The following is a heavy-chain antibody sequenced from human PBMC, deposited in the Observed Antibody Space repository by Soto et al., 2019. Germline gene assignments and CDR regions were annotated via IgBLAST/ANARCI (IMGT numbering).Heavy chain of an antibody. D-gene: IGHD3-9*01. V-gene: IGHV2-5*02. Sequence: SGPTRVNPTQTLTLTCTFAGFSLSTSEVGVGWIRQPPGKALQWLALIYWDDDKRYSPSLKSRLTITKDTSKNQVVLTMTNMDPMDTGTYYCAHKGPEDWPLDYWGQGTLVTVSS. CDR3: AHKGPEDWPLDY. CDR2: IYWDDDK. CDR1: GFSLSTSEVG. J-gene: IGHJ4*02.